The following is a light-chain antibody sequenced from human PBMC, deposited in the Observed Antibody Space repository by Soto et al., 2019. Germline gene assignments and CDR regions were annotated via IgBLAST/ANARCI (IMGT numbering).Light chain of an antibody. J-gene: IGKJ1*01. CDR1: QSINSNY. Sequence: EIVLTQSPGTLSLSPGERATLSCRASQSINSNYLAWYQLKPGQAPRLLICGASIRATAIPDRFSGSVSGTDFTLTISRLDPEDFAVYFCQQYGTSPRTFGQGTKVEIK. CDR3: QQYGTSPRT. V-gene: IGKV3-20*01. CDR2: GAS.